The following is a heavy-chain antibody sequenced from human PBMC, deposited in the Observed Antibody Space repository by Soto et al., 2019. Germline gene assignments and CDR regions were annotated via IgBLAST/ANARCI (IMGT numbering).Heavy chain of an antibody. D-gene: IGHD3-22*01. V-gene: IGHV3-11*01. CDR2: ISSSDSII. J-gene: IGHJ4*02. CDR1: GFTFSDSY. Sequence: QVQLVESGGGLVKPGGSLRLSCAASGFTFSDSYMSWIRQAPGKGLEWVSYISSSDSIIYYSDSVKGRFSISRANAKTSLYLQMNSLRAEDTAVYYCARDLGYYDSSGYFDYWGQGTLVTVSS. CDR3: ARDLGYYDSSGYFDY.